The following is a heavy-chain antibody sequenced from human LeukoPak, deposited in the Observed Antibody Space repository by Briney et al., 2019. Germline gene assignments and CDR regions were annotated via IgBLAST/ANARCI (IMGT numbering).Heavy chain of an antibody. V-gene: IGHV3-30-3*01. Sequence: GGSLRLSCSASGFTFSSYAMHWVRQAPGKGLEWVAVISYDGSNKYYADSVKGRFTISRDNSKNTLYLQMNSLRAEDTAVYYCARGGIAVAGLDYWGQGTLVTVSS. D-gene: IGHD6-19*01. CDR1: GFTFSSYA. J-gene: IGHJ4*02. CDR2: ISYDGSNK. CDR3: ARGGIAVAGLDY.